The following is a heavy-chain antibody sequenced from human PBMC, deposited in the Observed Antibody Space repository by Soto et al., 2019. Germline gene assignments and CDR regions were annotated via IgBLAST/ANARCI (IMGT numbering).Heavy chain of an antibody. V-gene: IGHV4-34*01. CDR3: AREDSNGWSGESLDV. CDR1: CDSLRGKS. J-gene: IGHJ6*02. D-gene: IGHD6-19*01. CDR2: LDQSGGT. Sequence: SETLSLTCAVVCDSLRGKSWNWIRQSPGKGLEWIGELDQSGGTNYNPSLKSRAIISDDTSKNQFSLTLTSVTAADTAVYYCAREDSNGWSGESLDVWGQGTTVTVSS.